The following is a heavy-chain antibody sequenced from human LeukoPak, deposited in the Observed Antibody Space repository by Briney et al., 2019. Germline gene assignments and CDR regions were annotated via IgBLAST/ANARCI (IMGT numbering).Heavy chain of an antibody. V-gene: IGHV1-2*02. J-gene: IGHJ4*02. CDR3: ARGRGITMVRGAFDY. CDR1: GYTFTGYY. CDR2: INPNSGGT. D-gene: IGHD3-10*01. Sequence: ASVKVSCKASGYTFTGYYMHWVRQAPGQGLEWMGWINPNSGGTNYAQKFQGRVTMTRDTSISTAYMELSRLRSDDTAVYYCARGRGITMVRGAFDYWGQGTLVTVSS.